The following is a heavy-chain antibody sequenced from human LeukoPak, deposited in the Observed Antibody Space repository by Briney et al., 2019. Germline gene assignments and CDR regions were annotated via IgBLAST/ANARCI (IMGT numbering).Heavy chain of an antibody. CDR1: GFTFSSHS. CDR2: ISSSSSTI. Sequence: GGSLRLSCAASGFTFSSHSMNWVRQAPGKGLEWVSYISSSSSTIYYADSVKGRFTISRDNAKNSLYLQMNSLRAEDTAVYYCARDKVAVAGPADYWGQGTLVTVSS. V-gene: IGHV3-48*01. D-gene: IGHD6-19*01. CDR3: ARDKVAVAGPADY. J-gene: IGHJ4*02.